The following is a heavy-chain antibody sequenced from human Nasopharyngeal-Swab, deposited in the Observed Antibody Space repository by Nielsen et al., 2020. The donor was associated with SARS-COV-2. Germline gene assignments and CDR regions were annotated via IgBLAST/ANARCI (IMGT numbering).Heavy chain of an antibody. CDR1: GFTFGSYW. CDR2: IKEDGSEK. V-gene: IGHV3-7*05. D-gene: IGHD2-15*01. J-gene: IGHJ5*02. CDR3: AKERDIGRGCYWAS. Sequence: GGSLRLSCATSGFTFGSYWMSWVRQAPGRGLEWVANIKEDGSEKYYVDSVKGRFIISRDNAKTALYLQMNSLRVDDTAVYYCAKERDIGRGCYWASWGQGTLVTVSS.